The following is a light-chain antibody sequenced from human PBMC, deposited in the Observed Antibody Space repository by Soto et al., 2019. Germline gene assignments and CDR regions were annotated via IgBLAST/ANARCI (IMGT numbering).Light chain of an antibody. Sequence: DIQMTQSPSSVSASGGDRVTITCRASQDIGSWLAWYQQKAGKAPKLLIYAASSLQSGVPSRFSGSASGTDFTLTISRLEPEDFAVYFCQQYSDLPMTFGQGTRLEI. J-gene: IGKJ5*01. V-gene: IGKV1-12*01. CDR2: AAS. CDR3: QQYSDLPMT. CDR1: QDIGSW.